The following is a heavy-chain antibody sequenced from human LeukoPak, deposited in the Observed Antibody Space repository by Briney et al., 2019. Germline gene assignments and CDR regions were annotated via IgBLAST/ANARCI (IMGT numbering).Heavy chain of an antibody. V-gene: IGHV3-33*08. Sequence: GGSLRLSCAASGFTFSGFWMHWVRQAPGKGLEWVAVIWYDGSNKYYADSVKGRFTISRDNSKNTLYLQMNSLRAEDTAVYYCAREYSSSWNYYGMDVWGQGTTVTVSS. D-gene: IGHD6-13*01. J-gene: IGHJ6*02. CDR2: IWYDGSNK. CDR3: AREYSSSWNYYGMDV. CDR1: GFTFSGFW.